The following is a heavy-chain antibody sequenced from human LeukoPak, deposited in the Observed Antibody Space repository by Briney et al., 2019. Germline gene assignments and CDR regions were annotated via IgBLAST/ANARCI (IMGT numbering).Heavy chain of an antibody. CDR3: AKSGQFDS. V-gene: IGHV3-23*01. J-gene: IGHJ5*02. CDR1: GFIFDRFG. CDR2: VSSSGGNT. Sequence: PGGSLRLSCVASGFIFDRFGMSWVRQAPGKGPEWVSSVSSSGGNTYYADSVRGRFTISRDSSKNMVFMEMNSLRADDTAVYYCAKSGQFDSWGQGTLVTVSS.